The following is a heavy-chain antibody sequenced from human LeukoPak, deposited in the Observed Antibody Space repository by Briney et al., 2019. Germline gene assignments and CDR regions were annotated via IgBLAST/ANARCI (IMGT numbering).Heavy chain of an antibody. Sequence: GGSLRLSCAASGXTVSSNYMSWVRQAPGKGLEWVSVIYSGGSTYYADSVKGRFTISRDNSKNTLYLQMNSLRAEDTAVYYCARDLFKLGGYVSTYWGQGTLVTVSS. V-gene: IGHV3-66*01. J-gene: IGHJ4*02. CDR2: IYSGGST. CDR1: GXTVSSNY. CDR3: ARDLFKLGGYVSTY. D-gene: IGHD5-12*01.